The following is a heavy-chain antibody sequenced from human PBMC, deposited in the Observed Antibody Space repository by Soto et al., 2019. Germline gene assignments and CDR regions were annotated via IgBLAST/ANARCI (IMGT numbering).Heavy chain of an antibody. CDR2: IDSSGGST. CDR1: GFTFNFYA. CDR3: ARRAGDGNFDY. D-gene: IGHD4-17*01. Sequence: GGSLRLSCAASGFTFNFYAMNWVRQAPGKGPEWVSFIDSSGGSTYYADSVKGRFTISRDNSKNTLYLQMNSVRAEDTALYYCARRAGDGNFDYWGQGTLVTVSS. V-gene: IGHV3-23*01. J-gene: IGHJ4*02.